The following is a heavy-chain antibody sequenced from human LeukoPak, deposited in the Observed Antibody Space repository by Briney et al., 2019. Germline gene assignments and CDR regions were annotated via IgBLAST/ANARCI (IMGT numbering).Heavy chain of an antibody. CDR2: MNPNNGNT. D-gene: IGHD3-10*01. CDR1: GFTFTSYD. Sequence: ASVKVSCKASGFTFTSYDINWVRQASGQGLEWMSWMNPNNGNTGYAQKFQGRVTMTRDTSISTAYMELRGLRSEDTAVYYCVRDGEGVAISVNYWFDPWGQGTLVTVSS. CDR3: VRDGEGVAISVNYWFDP. J-gene: IGHJ5*02. V-gene: IGHV1-8*01.